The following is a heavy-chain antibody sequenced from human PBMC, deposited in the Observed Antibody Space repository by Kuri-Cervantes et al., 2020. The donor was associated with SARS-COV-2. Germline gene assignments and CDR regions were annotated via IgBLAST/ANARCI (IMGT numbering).Heavy chain of an antibody. D-gene: IGHD3-22*01. V-gene: IGHV3-11*04. CDR3: AKTKGGYPNVDAFDI. CDR2: IGPSGTTK. CDR1: GFIFSDYY. Sequence: GGSLRLSCTASGFIFSDYYMTWIRQAPGKGLEWVSNIGPSGTTKYYADSVKGRFTISRDNAKNSLYLQMSSLRAEDTAVYYCAKTKGGYPNVDAFDIWGQGTMVTVSS. J-gene: IGHJ3*02.